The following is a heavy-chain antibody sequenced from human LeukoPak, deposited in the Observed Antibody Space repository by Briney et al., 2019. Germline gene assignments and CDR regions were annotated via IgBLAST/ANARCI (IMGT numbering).Heavy chain of an antibody. Sequence: SETLSLTCAVYGGSFSGYYWRWIRRPPGKELEWIGEINHSGSTNYNSSLKSRVTISVDTSKNQFSLKLTSVTAADTAVYYCARAYYYGSGSYGLDYWGQGTLVTVSS. D-gene: IGHD3-10*01. CDR1: GGSFSGYY. J-gene: IGHJ4*02. V-gene: IGHV4-34*01. CDR2: INHSGST. CDR3: ARAYYYGSGSYGLDY.